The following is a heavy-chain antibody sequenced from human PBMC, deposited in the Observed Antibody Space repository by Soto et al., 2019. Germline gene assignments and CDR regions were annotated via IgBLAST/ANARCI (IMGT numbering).Heavy chain of an antibody. V-gene: IGHV3-23*01. CDR2: ISGSGGST. D-gene: IGHD6-19*01. CDR1: GFTFSSYA. Sequence: EVQLLESGGGLVQPGGSLRLSCAASGFTFSSYAMSWVRQAPGKGLEWVSAISGSGGSTYYADSVKGRFTISRDNSKNTLYLQMNSLRDEATAVYYCAKDYDEWLVATFDYWGQGTLVTVSS. CDR3: AKDYDEWLVATFDY. J-gene: IGHJ4*02.